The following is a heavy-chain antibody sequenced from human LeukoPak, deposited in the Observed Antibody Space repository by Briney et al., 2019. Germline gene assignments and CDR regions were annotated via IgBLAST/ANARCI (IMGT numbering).Heavy chain of an antibody. J-gene: IGHJ4*02. CDR3: TAEYYSSSVDY. V-gene: IGHV3-15*01. Sequence: GGSLRLSCAASGFTFSNAWMSWVSQAPGKRLEWVGRIKSKTDGGTTDYAAPVKGRFTISRDDSKNTLYLQMNSLKTEDTAVYYCTAEYYSSSVDYWGQGTLVTVSS. CDR1: GFTFSNAW. D-gene: IGHD6-6*01. CDR2: IKSKTDGGTT.